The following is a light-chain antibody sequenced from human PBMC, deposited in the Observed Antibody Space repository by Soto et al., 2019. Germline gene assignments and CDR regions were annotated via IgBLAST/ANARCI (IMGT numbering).Light chain of an antibody. V-gene: IGLV1-44*01. CDR3: AAWDDSWNEYV. J-gene: IGLJ1*01. CDR2: GNN. Sequence: QSVLTQPPSVSGTPGQRVTITCSGSSSNIGRNSVNWYQHLPGTAPKLLTHGNNHRPSGVPDRFSGSKSGTSASLAIRGLQPEDEADYCCAAWDDSWNEYVFGDGTKVTVL. CDR1: SSNIGRNS.